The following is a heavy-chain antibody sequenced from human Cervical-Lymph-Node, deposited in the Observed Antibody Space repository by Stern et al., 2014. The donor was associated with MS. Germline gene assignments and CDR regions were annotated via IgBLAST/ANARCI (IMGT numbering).Heavy chain of an antibody. J-gene: IGHJ4*02. CDR3: ARDLLISGWYVPGAY. Sequence: VQLEESGAEVKKPGASVKVSCKASGYTFTGYYMHWVRQAPGQGLEWMGWINPNSGGTNYAQKFQGWVTMTRDTSISTAYMELSRLRSDDTAVYYCARDLLISGWYVPGAYWGQGTLVTVSS. CDR2: INPNSGGT. V-gene: IGHV1-2*04. CDR1: GYTFTGYY. D-gene: IGHD6-19*01.